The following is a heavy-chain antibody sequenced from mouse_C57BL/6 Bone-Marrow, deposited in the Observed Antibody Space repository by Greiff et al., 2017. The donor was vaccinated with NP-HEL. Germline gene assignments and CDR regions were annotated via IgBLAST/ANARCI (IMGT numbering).Heavy chain of an antibody. J-gene: IGHJ2*01. Sequence: QVQLQQSGAELVKPGASVKMSCKASGYTFTSYWITWVKQRPGQGLEWIGDIYPGSGSTNYNEKFKSKATLTVDTSSSTAYMQLSSLTSEDSAVYYCARGTTVVARHYWGQGTTLTVSS. CDR1: GYTFTSYW. V-gene: IGHV1-55*01. CDR3: ARGTTVVARHY. D-gene: IGHD1-1*01. CDR2: IYPGSGST.